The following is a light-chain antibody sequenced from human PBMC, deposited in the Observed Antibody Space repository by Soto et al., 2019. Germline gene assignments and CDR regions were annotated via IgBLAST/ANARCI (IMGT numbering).Light chain of an antibody. J-gene: IGKJ1*01. V-gene: IGKV3-20*01. CDR3: RHYINSQWT. Sequence: EIVLTQSPGTLPLSPGERATLSCRPSQSVSSTYLVWYQQKPGQAPRLLIYAASSRATGIPDRFRGGASATDFSLTISRLEPEDFAVYYCRHYINSQWTFGQGTKVEVK. CDR1: QSVSSTY. CDR2: AAS.